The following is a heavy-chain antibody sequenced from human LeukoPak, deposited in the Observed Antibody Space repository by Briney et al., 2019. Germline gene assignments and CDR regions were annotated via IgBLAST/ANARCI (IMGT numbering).Heavy chain of an antibody. CDR1: GGSISNYY. D-gene: IGHD2/OR15-2a*01. CDR3: ARGDTTGHDY. CDR2: IYTSGST. J-gene: IGHJ4*02. V-gene: IGHV4-4*07. Sequence: SETLSLTCTVSGGSISNYYWNWIRQPAGKGLEWIGRIYTSGSTNYNPSLKGRVTMSVDTPKNQFSLKLSSVTAADTAVYYCARGDTTGHDYWGQGTLVTVSS.